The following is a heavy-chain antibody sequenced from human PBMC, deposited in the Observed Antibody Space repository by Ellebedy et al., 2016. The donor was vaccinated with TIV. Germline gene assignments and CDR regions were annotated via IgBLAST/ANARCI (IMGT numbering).Heavy chain of an antibody. Sequence: ASVKVSXXASAYTLNSLSMHWIRQTPGKGLEWMGGADPSNGETTYLHKFEGRLILPEDSSTDTAYMKLSSLRSEDTATYYCATGVRTGDDALDVWGQGTIVTVSS. D-gene: IGHD4-17*01. CDR3: ATGVRTGDDALDV. CDR2: ADPSNGET. V-gene: IGHV1-24*01. CDR1: AYTLNSLS. J-gene: IGHJ6*02.